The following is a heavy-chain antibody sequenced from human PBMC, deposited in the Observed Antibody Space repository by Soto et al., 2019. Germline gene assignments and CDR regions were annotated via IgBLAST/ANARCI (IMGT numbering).Heavy chain of an antibody. CDR1: GGSISSYY. D-gene: IGHD3-22*01. CDR3: ARVRREYDNSGPVDY. V-gene: IGHV4-59*08. J-gene: IGHJ4*02. CDR2: IYYSGST. Sequence: SETLSLTCTVSGGSISSYYWSWIRQPPGKGLEWIGYIYYSGSTNYNPSLKSRVTISVDTSKNQFSLNLSSVTAADTAVYYCARVRREYDNSGPVDYWGQGTLVTVSS.